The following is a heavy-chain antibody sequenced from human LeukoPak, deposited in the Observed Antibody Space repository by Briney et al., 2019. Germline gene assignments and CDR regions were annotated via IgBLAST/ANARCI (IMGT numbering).Heavy chain of an antibody. CDR3: AITGGRYDFWSGRVPYEYFQH. Sequence: ASVKVSCKASGYTFTSYYMHWVRQAPGQGLEWIGIINPSGGSTSYAQKFQGRVTMTRDTSTSTVYMELSSLRSEDTAVYYCAITGGRYDFWSGRVPYEYFQHWGQGTLVTVSS. V-gene: IGHV1-46*03. J-gene: IGHJ1*01. CDR1: GYTFTSYY. D-gene: IGHD3-3*01. CDR2: INPSGGST.